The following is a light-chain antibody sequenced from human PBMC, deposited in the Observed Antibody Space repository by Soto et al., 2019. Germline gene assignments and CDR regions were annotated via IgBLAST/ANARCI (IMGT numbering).Light chain of an antibody. CDR1: SSDVGGYNY. CDR3: FSYAGSFDVV. Sequence: QSALTQPRSVSGSHGQSVTISCTGTSSDVGGYNYVSWYQQHPGKAPKLMIDDVSKRPSGVPDRFSGSKSGNTASLTISGLQAEDEADYYCFSYAGSFDVVFGGGTKVTVL. CDR2: DVS. J-gene: IGLJ2*01. V-gene: IGLV2-11*01.